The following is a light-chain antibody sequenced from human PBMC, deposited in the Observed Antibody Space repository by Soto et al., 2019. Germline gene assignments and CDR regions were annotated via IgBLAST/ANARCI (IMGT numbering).Light chain of an antibody. CDR1: QSVSSN. Sequence: EIVMTQSPATLSVSPGERATLSCRASQSVSSNLAWYQQKPGQAPRLLIYGASTRATGIPARFSGSGSGTEFTLTIRSRQSEDFEVYSCQQYNNWPPLTFGGGTKVEIK. CDR2: GAS. V-gene: IGKV3-15*01. CDR3: QQYNNWPPLT. J-gene: IGKJ4*01.